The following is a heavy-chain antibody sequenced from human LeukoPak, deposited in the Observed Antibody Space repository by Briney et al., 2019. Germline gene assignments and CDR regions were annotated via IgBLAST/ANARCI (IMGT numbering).Heavy chain of an antibody. J-gene: IGHJ5*02. CDR1: GYIFSTYG. CDR2: ISYDGSNK. CDR3: AVFDNWPGD. Sequence: GGSLRLSCAASGYIFSTYGMHWVRQAPGKGLQWVAVISYDGSNKYYADSVKGQFTISRDNSKNTLYPQMNSLRAEDTAVYHCAVFDNWPGDWGQGTLVTVSS. V-gene: IGHV3-30*03.